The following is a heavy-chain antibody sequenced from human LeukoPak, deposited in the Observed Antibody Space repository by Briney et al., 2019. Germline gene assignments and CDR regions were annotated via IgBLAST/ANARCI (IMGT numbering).Heavy chain of an antibody. D-gene: IGHD3-10*01. V-gene: IGHV3-30-3*01. CDR2: ISYDGSNK. Sequence: GRSLRLSCAASGFTFSSYAMHWVRQAPGKGLEWVAVISYDGSNKYYADSVKGRFTISRDNSKNTLYLQMNSLRAEDTAVYYCARDRGPRTGSMVRGAYDYWGQGTLVTVSS. CDR3: ARDRGPRTGSMVRGAYDY. J-gene: IGHJ4*02. CDR1: GFTFSSYA.